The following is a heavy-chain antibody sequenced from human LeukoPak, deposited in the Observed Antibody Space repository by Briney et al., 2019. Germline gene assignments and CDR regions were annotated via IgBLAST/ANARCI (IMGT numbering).Heavy chain of an antibody. J-gene: IGHJ4*02. CDR1: GFTFSSYW. Sequence: GGSLRLPCAASGFTFSSYWMSWVRQAPGKGLEWVANINQDGGERYYVDSMKGRFTISRDNPKKSLFLQITGLTDQDTAVYYCARAYWGSVDYWGQGTLVTVSS. D-gene: IGHD7-27*01. V-gene: IGHV3-7*03. CDR3: ARAYWGSVDY. CDR2: INQDGGER.